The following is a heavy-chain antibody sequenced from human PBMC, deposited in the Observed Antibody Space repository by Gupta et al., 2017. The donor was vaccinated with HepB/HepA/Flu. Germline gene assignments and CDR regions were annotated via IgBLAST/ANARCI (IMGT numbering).Heavy chain of an antibody. V-gene: IGHV3-30-3*01. CDR2: ISYDGSNK. Sequence: VQLVESGGGVVQPGRSLRLSCDASGFTFSSYAMHWVRQAPGKGLEWVAVISYDGSNKYYADSVKGRFTISRDNSKNTLYLQMNSLRAEDTAVYYCARGGYYDSSGYYYGLGWYFDLWGRGTLVTVSS. J-gene: IGHJ2*01. D-gene: IGHD3-22*01. CDR3: ARGGYYDSSGYYYGLGWYFDL. CDR1: GFTFSSYA.